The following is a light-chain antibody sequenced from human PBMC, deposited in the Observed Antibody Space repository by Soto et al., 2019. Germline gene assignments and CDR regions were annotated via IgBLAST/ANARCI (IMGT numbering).Light chain of an antibody. CDR2: KAS. Sequence: DIQMTQSPSTLSASVGDRDTITCRASQSISSWLAWYQQKPGKAPKLLIYKASSLESGVPSRFSGSGSGTEFTLTISSLQPDDFATYYCQQYNSYSWTFGQGTQGDIK. CDR1: QSISSW. V-gene: IGKV1-5*03. CDR3: QQYNSYSWT. J-gene: IGKJ1*01.